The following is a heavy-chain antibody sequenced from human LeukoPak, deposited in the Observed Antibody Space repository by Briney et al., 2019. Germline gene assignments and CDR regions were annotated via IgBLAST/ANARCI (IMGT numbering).Heavy chain of an antibody. D-gene: IGHD7-27*01. V-gene: IGHV3-7*03. CDR1: GFTFSNSW. J-gene: IGHJ4*02. Sequence: PGGSLRLSCVASGFTFSNSWMSWVRQAPGKGLEWVANIKEDGGEQFYVDSVRGRFAISRDNAKNSLYLQMNSLRAEDTAVYYCERDYLGYWGQGTLVTVSS. CDR3: ERDYLGY. CDR2: IKEDGGEQ.